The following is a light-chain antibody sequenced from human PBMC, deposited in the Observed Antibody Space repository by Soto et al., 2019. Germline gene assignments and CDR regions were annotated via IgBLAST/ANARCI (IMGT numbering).Light chain of an antibody. CDR2: DAS. J-gene: IGKJ5*01. V-gene: IGKV1-5*01. CDR1: ESIDNW. Sequence: DIQMTPSPSTLSASVVDTVTITCRASESIDNWLAWYQQKPGKAPNLLIYDASSLESGVPSRFSGSGFGTEFTLTITSLQSDDFAVYFCQQYSDWPITFGQGTRLEIK. CDR3: QQYSDWPIT.